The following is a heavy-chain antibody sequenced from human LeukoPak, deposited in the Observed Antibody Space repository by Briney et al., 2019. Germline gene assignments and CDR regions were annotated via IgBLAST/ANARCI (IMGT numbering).Heavy chain of an antibody. D-gene: IGHD3-9*01. CDR2: ISGSGGST. V-gene: IGHV3-23*01. CDR3: ARTYYDILTGYNPYFDY. CDR1: GFTFSSYG. J-gene: IGHJ4*02. Sequence: GGSLRLSCAASGFTFSSYGVNWVRQAPGKGLEWVSTISGSGGSTYYADSVKGRFTISRDNSKNTLYLQLNSLRAEDTAVYYCARTYYDILTGYNPYFDYWGQGTLVTVSS.